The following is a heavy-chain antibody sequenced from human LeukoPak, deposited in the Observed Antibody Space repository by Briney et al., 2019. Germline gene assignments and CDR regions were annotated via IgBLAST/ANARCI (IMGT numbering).Heavy chain of an antibody. D-gene: IGHD2-15*01. Sequence: PSQTLSLTCTVSGGSISSGSYYWSWVRQPPGKGLEWIGEIYHSGSTNYNPSLKSRVAISVDKSKNQFSLKLNSVTAADTAVYYCARVVVAATVHYSDYWGQGTLVTVSS. J-gene: IGHJ4*02. CDR2: IYHSGST. V-gene: IGHV4-39*07. CDR1: GGSISSGSYY. CDR3: ARVVVAATVHYSDY.